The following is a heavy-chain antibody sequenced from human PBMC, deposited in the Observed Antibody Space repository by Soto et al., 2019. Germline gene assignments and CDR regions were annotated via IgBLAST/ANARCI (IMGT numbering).Heavy chain of an antibody. V-gene: IGHV1-2*02. J-gene: IGHJ5*02. D-gene: IGHD6-19*01. CDR1: EYTFTGYY. CDR3: ARDKVGSGWYLP. CDR2: INPNSGAT. Sequence: ASVKVSCKASEYTFTGYYLHWVRQAPGQGLEWMGWINPNSGATTYAQKFQGRVTMTRDTSISTAYMELSRLRSDDTAVYYCARDKVGSGWYLPWGQGTLVTVSS.